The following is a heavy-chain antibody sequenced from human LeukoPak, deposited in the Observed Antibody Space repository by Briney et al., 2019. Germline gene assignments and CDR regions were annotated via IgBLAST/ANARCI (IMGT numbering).Heavy chain of an antibody. J-gene: IGHJ5*02. D-gene: IGHD4/OR15-4a*01. CDR2: ISWDGGIT. CDR1: GFTFHHYS. V-gene: IGHV3-43*01. Sequence: GGSLRLSCAASGFTFHHYSMHWVRQPLGKGLEWVSLISWDGGITYYADSVRGRFTISRDNGKNSLSLEMNSLRTEDTALYYFAKDGIPGANGFGPWGQEPL. CDR3: AKDGIPGANGFGP.